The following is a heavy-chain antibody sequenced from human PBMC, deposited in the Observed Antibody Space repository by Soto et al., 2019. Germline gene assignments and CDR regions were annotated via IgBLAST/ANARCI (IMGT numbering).Heavy chain of an antibody. CDR1: GASISSYY. D-gene: IGHD4-17*01. V-gene: IGHV4-4*07. Sequence: PSETLSLTCTVSGASISSYYWIWIRQPAGKGLEWIGRVFISGSTNYNPSLESRVTMSVDTSKNQFSLRLSSVTAADTAVYYCASALLDFGDYYFHYWGQGALVTVSS. CDR3: ASALLDFGDYYFHY. J-gene: IGHJ4*02. CDR2: VFISGST.